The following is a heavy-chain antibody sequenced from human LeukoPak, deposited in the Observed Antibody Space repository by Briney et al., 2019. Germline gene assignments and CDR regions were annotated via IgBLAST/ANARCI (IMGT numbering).Heavy chain of an antibody. CDR1: GGSFSGYY. CDR3: AGPSIAVAGTSDY. V-gene: IGHV4-34*01. Sequence: SETLSLTCSVYGGSFSGYYWSWIRQPPGKGLEWIGEINHSGSTNYNPSLKSRVTISVDTSKNQFSLKLSSVTAADTAVYYCAGPSIAVAGTSDYWGQGTLVTVSS. J-gene: IGHJ4*02. CDR2: INHSGST. D-gene: IGHD6-19*01.